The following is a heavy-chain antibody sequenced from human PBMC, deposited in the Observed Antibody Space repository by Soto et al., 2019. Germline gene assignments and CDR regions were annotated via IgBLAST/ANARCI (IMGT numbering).Heavy chain of an antibody. CDR1: GFTFSSYA. J-gene: IGHJ4*02. Sequence: LRLSCAASGFTFSSYAMHWVRQAPGKGLEWVAVISYDGSNKYYADSVKGRFTISRDNSKNTLYLQMNSLRAEDTAVYYCARDRTGSSWGFYFDYWGQGTLVTVSS. CDR3: ARDRTGSSWGFYFDY. V-gene: IGHV3-30-3*01. D-gene: IGHD6-13*01. CDR2: ISYDGSNK.